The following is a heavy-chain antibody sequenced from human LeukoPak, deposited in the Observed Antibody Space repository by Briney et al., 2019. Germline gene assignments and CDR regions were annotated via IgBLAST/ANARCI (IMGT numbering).Heavy chain of an antibody. CDR3: ARVPTIFGVDMYYFDF. D-gene: IGHD3-3*01. Sequence: ASVKVSCKASGGTFSSYAISWVRQAPGQGLEWMGGIIPIFGTANYAQKFQGRVTITTDESTSTAYMELSSLRSEDTAVYYCARVPTIFGVDMYYFDFWGQGNLVTVSS. CDR2: IIPIFGTA. V-gene: IGHV1-69*05. J-gene: IGHJ4*02. CDR1: GGTFSSYA.